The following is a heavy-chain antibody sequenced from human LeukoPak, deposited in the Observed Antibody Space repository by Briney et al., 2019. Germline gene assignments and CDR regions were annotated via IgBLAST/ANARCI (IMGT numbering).Heavy chain of an antibody. Sequence: SVKVSCKASGGTFSSYAISWVRQAPGQGLEWMGGIIPIFGTANYAQKFQGRVTITTDESTSTAYMELSSLRSEDTAVYYCARGARVLRYLETCYYYMDVWGKGTTVTVSS. V-gene: IGHV1-69*05. J-gene: IGHJ6*03. D-gene: IGHD3-9*01. CDR1: GGTFSSYA. CDR3: ARGARVLRYLETCYYYMDV. CDR2: IIPIFGTA.